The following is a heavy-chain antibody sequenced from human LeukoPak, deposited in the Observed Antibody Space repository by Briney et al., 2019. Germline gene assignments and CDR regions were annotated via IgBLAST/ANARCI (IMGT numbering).Heavy chain of an antibody. CDR2: INPNSGGT. J-gene: IGHJ6*03. V-gene: IGHV1-2*02. CDR3: ARGGYSAKFYYYYMDV. CDR1: GYTFTSYG. D-gene: IGHD3-22*01. Sequence: ASVKVSCKASGYTFTSYGISWVRQAPGQGLEWMGWINPNSGGTNYAQKFQGRVTMTRDTSISTAYMELSRLRSDDTAVYYCARGGYSAKFYYYYMDVWGKGTTVTVSS.